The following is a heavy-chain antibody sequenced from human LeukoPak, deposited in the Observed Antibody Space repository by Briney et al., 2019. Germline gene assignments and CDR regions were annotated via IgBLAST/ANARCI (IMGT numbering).Heavy chain of an antibody. CDR3: AISVVVPAATIYYYYGMDV. D-gene: IGHD2-2*01. J-gene: IGHJ6*02. Sequence: ASVKVSCKVSGYTLTELSMHWVRQAPGKGLGWMGGFDPEDGETIYAQKFQGRVTMTEDTSTDTAYMELSSLRSEDTAVYYCAISVVVPAATIYYYYGMDVWGQGTTVTVSS. V-gene: IGHV1-24*01. CDR1: GYTLTELS. CDR2: FDPEDGET.